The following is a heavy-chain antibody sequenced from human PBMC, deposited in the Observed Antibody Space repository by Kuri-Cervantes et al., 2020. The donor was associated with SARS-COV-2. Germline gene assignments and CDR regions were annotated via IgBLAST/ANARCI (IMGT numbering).Heavy chain of an antibody. J-gene: IGHJ4*02. CDR2: ISGSGDDT. Sequence: GGSLRLSCADSRFTFNNYALIWVRQVPGKGLEWVSSISGSGDDTHYADSVKGRFTISRDISKNTLYLQMNSLRAEDTAVYYCTSVHEMGVVFDRGQGTLVTVSS. V-gene: IGHV3-23*01. D-gene: IGHD3-16*01. CDR1: RFTFNNYA. CDR3: TSVHEMGVVFD.